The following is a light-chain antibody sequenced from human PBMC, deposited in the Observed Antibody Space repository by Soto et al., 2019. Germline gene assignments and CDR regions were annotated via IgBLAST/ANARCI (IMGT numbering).Light chain of an antibody. CDR3: GTWDSSLSANWV. Sequence: QSVLTQPPSVSAAPGQKVTISCFGSSSNIGNNYVSWYQQLPGTAPKHLIYDNNNRPSGIPDRFSGSKSGTSATLGITGLQTGDEADYYCGTWDSSLSANWVFGGGTKLTVL. V-gene: IGLV1-51*01. CDR2: DNN. CDR1: SSNIGNNY. J-gene: IGLJ3*02.